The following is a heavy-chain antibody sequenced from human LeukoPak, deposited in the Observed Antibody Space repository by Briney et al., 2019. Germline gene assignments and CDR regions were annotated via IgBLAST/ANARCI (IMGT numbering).Heavy chain of an antibody. CDR1: GYTFTVYY. J-gene: IGHJ4*02. CDR3: ARDRGDPYSFDY. V-gene: IGHV1-2*02. D-gene: IGHD2-21*01. CDR2: INPNSGGT. Sequence: ASVKVSCKASGYTFTVYYMHWVGQASGQGLEYMGWINPNSGGTNYAQKFQGRVTMTRDTSITTAYMELSRLTSDDTAVYYCARDRGDPYSFDYWGQGTMVTVSS.